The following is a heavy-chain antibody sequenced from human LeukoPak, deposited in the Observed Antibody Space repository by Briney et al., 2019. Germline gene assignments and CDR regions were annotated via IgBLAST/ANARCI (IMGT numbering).Heavy chain of an antibody. CDR1: GFTFSGSP. D-gene: IGHD2-21*01. V-gene: IGHV3-73*01. Sequence: GGSLRLSCAASGFTFSGSPMHWVRQASGKGLEWVGRIRTKATSYDAAYAASVKGRFTISRDDSKNTAYLQINSLKTEDTAMYYCSREGCGATGCYTNDYWGQGTLVTVSS. CDR2: IRTKATSYDA. CDR3: SREGCGATGCYTNDY. J-gene: IGHJ4*02.